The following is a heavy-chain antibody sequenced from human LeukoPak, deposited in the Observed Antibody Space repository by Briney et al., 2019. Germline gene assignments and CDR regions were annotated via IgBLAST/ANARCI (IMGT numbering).Heavy chain of an antibody. CDR1: GYTFTSYG. CDR2: ISAYNGNT. J-gene: IGHJ4*02. CDR3: ARVVPAARSSGPPDY. Sequence: ASVKVSCKASGYTFTSYGISWVRQAPGQGLEWMGWISAYNGNTNYAQKLQGRVTMTTDTSTSAAYMELRSLRSDDTAVYYCARVVPAARSSGPPDYWGQGTLVTVSS. V-gene: IGHV1-18*04. D-gene: IGHD2-2*01.